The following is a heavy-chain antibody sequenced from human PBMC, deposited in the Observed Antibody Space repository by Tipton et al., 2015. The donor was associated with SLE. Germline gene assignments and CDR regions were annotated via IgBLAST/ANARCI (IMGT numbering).Heavy chain of an antibody. V-gene: IGHV4-34*01. Sequence: TLSLTCAVYGGSFSGYHWSWIRQPPGKGLEWIGKINHSGSTNYNPSLKSRVTISVDTSKNQFSLKLSSVTAADTAVYYCVVTVPKGMDVWGQGTTVTVSS. CDR3: VVTVPKGMDV. D-gene: IGHD4-17*01. CDR1: GGSFSGYH. CDR2: INHSGST. J-gene: IGHJ6*02.